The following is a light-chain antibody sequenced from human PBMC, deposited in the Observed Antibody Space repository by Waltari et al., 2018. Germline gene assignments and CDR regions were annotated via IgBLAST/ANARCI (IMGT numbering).Light chain of an antibody. CDR2: DVS. CDR3: SSYTSSRV. V-gene: IGLV2-14*01. Sequence: QSALTQPASVSGSPGQSITIPCTGTSSDGGGYNYVSWYQQHPGKAPKLMIYDVSNRPSGVSNRFSGSKSGNTASLTISGLQAEDEADYYCSSYTSSRVFGGGTKLTVL. CDR1: SSDGGGYNY. J-gene: IGLJ3*02.